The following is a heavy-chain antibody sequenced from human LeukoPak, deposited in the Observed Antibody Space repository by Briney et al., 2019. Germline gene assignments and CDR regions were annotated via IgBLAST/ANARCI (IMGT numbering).Heavy chain of an antibody. CDR2: IYYSGST. CDR3: ARASLPVAGRFWFDP. Sequence: SETLSLTCTVSGGSINSYYWNWIRQPPGKGLEWIGYIYYSGSTNYNPSLKSRVTISVDTSKNQFSLKLSSVTAADTAVYYCARASLPVAGRFWFDPWGQGTLVTVSS. CDR1: GGSINSYY. J-gene: IGHJ5*02. D-gene: IGHD6-19*01. V-gene: IGHV4-59*01.